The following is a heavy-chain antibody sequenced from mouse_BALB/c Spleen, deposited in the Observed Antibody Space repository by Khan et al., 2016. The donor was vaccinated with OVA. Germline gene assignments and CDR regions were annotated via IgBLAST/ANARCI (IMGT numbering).Heavy chain of an antibody. Sequence: EVQLQESGPGLVKPSQSLSLTCTVTGYSITSDYACYWIRQSPGNILELMGNMSYSCPTSYNPSLKGRITITRDTSENQFFVQLNSVTTEETATDYGARSATGATGVAADFDYWGQGTALTVSS. CDR3: ARSATGATGVAADFDY. V-gene: IGHV3-2*02. J-gene: IGHJ2*01. D-gene: IGHD1-1*01. CDR2: MSYSCPT. CDR1: GYSITSDYA.